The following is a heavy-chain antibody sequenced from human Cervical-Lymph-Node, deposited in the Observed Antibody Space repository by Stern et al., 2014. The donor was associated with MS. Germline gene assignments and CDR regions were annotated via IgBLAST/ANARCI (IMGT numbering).Heavy chain of an antibody. Sequence: VQLVESGGGLVQPCRALRLSCAGSRFNFDDYAMHLVWQAPGRGLEWVSSISWNSGSMEYADSVKGRFTISRDNAKNSLYLQMDSLRVEDTAIYYCAKDISSGRWEAQYYYGMDVWGQGTTVTVSS. CDR3: AKDISSGRWEAQYYYGMDV. CDR1: RFNFDDYA. D-gene: IGHD6-19*01. V-gene: IGHV3-9*01. J-gene: IGHJ6*02. CDR2: ISWNSGSM.